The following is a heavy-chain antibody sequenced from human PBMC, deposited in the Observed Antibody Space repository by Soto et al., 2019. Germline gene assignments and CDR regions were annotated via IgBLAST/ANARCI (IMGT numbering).Heavy chain of an antibody. Sequence: SETLSLTCTVSGASMSRSYWSWSLQPPWMGLEWIGYTSYSGTTNYNPSLKSRVTISVDTSKKQFSLKVTSLTAADTAVYYCARERCSGGSCYGAFEHWGPGALVTVSS. CDR2: TSYSGTT. V-gene: IGHV4-59*12. J-gene: IGHJ4*02. CDR1: GASMSRSY. D-gene: IGHD2-15*01. CDR3: ARERCSGGSCYGAFEH.